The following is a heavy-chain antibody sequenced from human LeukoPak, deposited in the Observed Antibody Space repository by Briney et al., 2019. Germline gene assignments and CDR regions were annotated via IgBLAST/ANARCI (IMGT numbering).Heavy chain of an antibody. CDR2: ISGTSSTI. J-gene: IGHJ6*04. CDR3: AELGITMIGGV. CDR1: GFTFSSYS. V-gene: IGHV3-48*04. D-gene: IGHD3-10*02. Sequence: PGGSLRLSCAASGFTFSSYSMNWVRQPPGKGLEWVSYISGTSSTIYFADSVKGRFTVSRDNAKTSLYLQMNSLRAEDTAVYYCAELGITMIGGVWGKGTTVTISS.